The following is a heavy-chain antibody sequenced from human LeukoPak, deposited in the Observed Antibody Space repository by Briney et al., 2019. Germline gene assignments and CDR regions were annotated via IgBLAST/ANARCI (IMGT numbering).Heavy chain of an antibody. V-gene: IGHV3-48*03. CDR2: ISSSGSTI. J-gene: IGHJ4*02. Sequence: GGSLRLSCAASGFTFSSYEMNWVRQAPGKGLEWVSYISSSGSTIYYADSVKGRFTISRDNAKNSLYLQMNSLRAEDTAVYYCAKGGFSSSWWPNYFDYWGQGTLVTVSS. CDR3: AKGGFSSSWWPNYFDY. D-gene: IGHD6-13*01. CDR1: GFTFSSYE.